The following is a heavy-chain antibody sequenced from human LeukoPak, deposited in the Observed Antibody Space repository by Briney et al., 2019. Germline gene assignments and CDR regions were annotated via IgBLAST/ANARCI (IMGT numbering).Heavy chain of an antibody. V-gene: IGHV4-4*07. J-gene: IGHJ3*02. CDR3: ARDKDYDFWGGYYTAHAFDI. CDR2: IYTSGST. CDR1: GGSISSYY. Sequence: SETLSLTXTVSGGSISSYYWSWIRQPAGKGLEWIGRIYTSGSTNYNPSLKSRVTMSVDTSKNQFSLKLSSVTAADTAVYYCARDKDYDFWGGYYTAHAFDIWGQGTMVTVSS. D-gene: IGHD3-3*01.